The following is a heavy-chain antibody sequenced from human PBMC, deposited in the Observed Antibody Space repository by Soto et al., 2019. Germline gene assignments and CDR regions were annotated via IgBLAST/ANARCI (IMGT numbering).Heavy chain of an antibody. CDR1: GYTFSGYY. V-gene: IGHV1-2*02. D-gene: IGHD7-27*01. CDR2: INPKSGAT. J-gene: IGHJ3*02. Sequence: ASVKVSCKASGYTFSGYYIHWVRQAPGQGLEWMGWINPKSGATNSAQKFQGRVTMTWDTSITSAYMELSSLTSDDTAVYYCARDPGEVAFDIWGQGTMVTVSS. CDR3: ARDPGEVAFDI.